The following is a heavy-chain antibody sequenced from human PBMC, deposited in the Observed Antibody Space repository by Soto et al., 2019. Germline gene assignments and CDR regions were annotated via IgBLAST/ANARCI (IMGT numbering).Heavy chain of an antibody. V-gene: IGHV4-34*01. CDR3: ARGSSIVVVPAAMVLNWFDP. D-gene: IGHD2-2*01. J-gene: IGHJ5*02. CDR2: INHSGST. CDR1: GGSFSGYY. Sequence: SETLSLTCAVYGGSFSGYYWSWIRQPPGKGLEWIGEINHSGSTNYNPSLKSRVTISVDTSKNQFSLKLSSVTAADTAVYYCARGSSIVVVPAAMVLNWFDPWGQGTLVTVSS.